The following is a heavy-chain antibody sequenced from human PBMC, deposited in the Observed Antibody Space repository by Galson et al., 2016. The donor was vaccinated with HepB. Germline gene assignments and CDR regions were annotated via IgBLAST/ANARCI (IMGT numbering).Heavy chain of an antibody. CDR2: ISTTVRTI. CDR1: GFAFGTYG. Sequence: SLRLSCAGSGFAFGTYGINWVRQAPGKGLQWISYISTTVRTIYYADSVVGRFTISRDNAKNSVYLQMNSLRDDDTAVYYCVRELVRSAFDLWGQGTMVTVSS. D-gene: IGHD6-6*01. J-gene: IGHJ3*01. CDR3: VRELVRSAFDL. V-gene: IGHV3-48*02.